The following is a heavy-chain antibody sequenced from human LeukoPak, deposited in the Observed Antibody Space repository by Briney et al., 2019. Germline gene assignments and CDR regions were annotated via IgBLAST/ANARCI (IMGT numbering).Heavy chain of an antibody. CDR3: ARGVYDFWSGYYIWFDP. D-gene: IGHD3-3*01. CDR2: IYYSGST. J-gene: IGHJ5*02. Sequence: PSETLSLTCAVYGGSFSGYYWSWIRQPPGKGLEWIGYIYYSGSTNYNPSLKSRVTISVDTSKNQFSLKLSSVTAADTAVYYCARGVYDFWSGYYIWFDPWGQGTLVTVSS. CDR1: GGSFSGYY. V-gene: IGHV4-59*12.